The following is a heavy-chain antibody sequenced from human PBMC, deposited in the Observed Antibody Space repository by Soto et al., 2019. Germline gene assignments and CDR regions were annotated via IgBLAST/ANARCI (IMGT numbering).Heavy chain of an antibody. J-gene: IGHJ4*02. V-gene: IGHV3-7*03. CDR1: GITFSSHW. CDR2: INKDGSEK. CDR3: AGGSGWLIDY. Sequence: ESGGGLVQPGGSLRLSCAASGITFSSHWMNWVRQAPGKGLEWVANINKDGSEKLYVDSVKGRFTISRDNAKNSLYLQMNSLRVEDTAVYFCAGGSGWLIDYWGQGTLVTVSS. D-gene: IGHD6-19*01.